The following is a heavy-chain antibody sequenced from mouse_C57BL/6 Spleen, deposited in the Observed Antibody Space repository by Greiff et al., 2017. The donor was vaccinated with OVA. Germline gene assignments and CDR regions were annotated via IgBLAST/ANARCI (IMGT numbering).Heavy chain of an antibody. D-gene: IGHD1-1*01. CDR3: TRSSYYFDD. CDR2: IDPETGGT. Sequence: VKLMESGAELVRPGASVTLSCKASGYTFTDYEMHWVKQTPVHGLEWIGAIDPETGGTAYNQKFKGKAILTADKSSSTAYMELRSLTSEDSAVYYCTRSSYYFDDWGQGTTLTVSS. V-gene: IGHV1-15*01. CDR1: GYTFTDYE. J-gene: IGHJ2*01.